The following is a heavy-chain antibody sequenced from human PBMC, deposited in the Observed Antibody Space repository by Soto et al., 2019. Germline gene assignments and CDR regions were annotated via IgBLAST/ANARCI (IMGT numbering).Heavy chain of an antibody. Sequence: SETLSLTCAVYGGSFSGYYWSWIRQPPGKGLEWIGEINHSGSTNYNPSLKSRVTISVDTSKNQFSLKLSSVTAADTAVYYCARVAAADFDYWGQGTLVTVS. V-gene: IGHV4-34*01. CDR1: GGSFSGYY. J-gene: IGHJ4*02. CDR2: INHSGST. D-gene: IGHD6-13*01. CDR3: ARVAAADFDY.